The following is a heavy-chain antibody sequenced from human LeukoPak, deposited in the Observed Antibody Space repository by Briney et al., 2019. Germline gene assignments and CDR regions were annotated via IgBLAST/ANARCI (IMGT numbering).Heavy chain of an antibody. J-gene: IGHJ4*02. Sequence: PSETLSLTCAVYGGSFSGYYWSWIRQPPGKGLEWIGEINHSGSTNYNPSLKSRVTISVDTSKNQFSLKLSSVTAADTAVYYGARGLYYDFWSGYYTGGNFDYWGQGTLLTVSS. V-gene: IGHV4-34*01. D-gene: IGHD3-3*01. CDR1: GGSFSGYY. CDR2: INHSGST. CDR3: ARGLYYDFWSGYYTGGNFDY.